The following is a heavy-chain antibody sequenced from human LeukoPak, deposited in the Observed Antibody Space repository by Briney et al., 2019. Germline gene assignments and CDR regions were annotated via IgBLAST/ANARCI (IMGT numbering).Heavy chain of an antibody. J-gene: IGHJ4*02. CDR3: ARERDTAMVDYFDY. D-gene: IGHD5-18*01. Sequence: YISSSSSTIHYADSVKGRFTISRDNAKNSLYLQMNSLRDEDTAVYYCARERDTAMVDYFDYWGQGTLVTVSS. V-gene: IGHV3-48*02. CDR2: ISSSSSTI.